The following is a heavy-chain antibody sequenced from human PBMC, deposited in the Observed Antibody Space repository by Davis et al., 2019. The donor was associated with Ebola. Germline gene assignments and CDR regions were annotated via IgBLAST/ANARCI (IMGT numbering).Heavy chain of an antibody. D-gene: IGHD2-21*02. V-gene: IGHV3-23*01. CDR1: GFTFKKYG. Sequence: PGGSLRLSCAASGFTFKKYGMRWVRQALGKGLEWVAAVSRKGDSYYAESVKGRFTVSRDTSKDTLFLQMDSLRDEDTAVYYCAKEMDVTKPYDHWGQGTLVTVSS. CDR2: VSRKGDS. J-gene: IGHJ4*02. CDR3: AKEMDVTKPYDH.